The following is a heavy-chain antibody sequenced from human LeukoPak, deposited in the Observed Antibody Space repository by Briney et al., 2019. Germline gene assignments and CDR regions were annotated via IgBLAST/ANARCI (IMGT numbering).Heavy chain of an antibody. Sequence: ASVKVSCKASGYTFTGYYMHWVRQAPGQGLEWMGWINPNSGGTNYAQKFQGRVTMTRDTSISTAYMELSRLRSDDTAVYYCARVLGWELYDAFDIWGQGTMVTVSS. CDR3: ARVLGWELYDAFDI. J-gene: IGHJ3*02. CDR1: GYTFTGYY. V-gene: IGHV1-2*02. CDR2: INPNSGGT. D-gene: IGHD1-26*01.